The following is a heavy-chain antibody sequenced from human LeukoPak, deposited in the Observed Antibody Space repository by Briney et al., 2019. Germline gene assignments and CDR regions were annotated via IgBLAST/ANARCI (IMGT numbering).Heavy chain of an antibody. J-gene: IGHJ5*02. CDR1: GVTVGNNY. V-gene: IGHV3-66*01. CDR3: ARDPPAVAAGTYA. Sequence: GGSLRLSCAASGVTVGNNYMIWVRQAPGKGLEWVSHIYSGGATNYADSVKGRFTISRDSSKNTLFFQMNSLRVEDTAIYYCARDPPAVAAGTYAWGQGTLVTVSS. CDR2: IYSGGAT. D-gene: IGHD6-13*01.